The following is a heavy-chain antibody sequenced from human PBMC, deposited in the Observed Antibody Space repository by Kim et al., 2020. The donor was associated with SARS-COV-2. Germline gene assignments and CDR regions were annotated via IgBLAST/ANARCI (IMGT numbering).Heavy chain of an antibody. CDR1: GYTFTGYY. CDR2: INPNSGGT. V-gene: IGHV1-2*02. J-gene: IGHJ6*02. CDR3: ARGYGDYEGYYYYYYGMDV. D-gene: IGHD4-17*01. Sequence: ASVKVSCKASGYTFTGYYTHWVRQAPGQGLEWMGWINPNSGGTNYAQKFQGRVTMTRDTSISTAYMELSRLRSDDTAVYYCARGYGDYEGYYYYYYGMDVWGQWTTVTVSS.